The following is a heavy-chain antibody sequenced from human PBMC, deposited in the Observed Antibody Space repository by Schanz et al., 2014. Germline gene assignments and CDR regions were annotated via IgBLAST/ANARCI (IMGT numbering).Heavy chain of an antibody. CDR3: ARDPVEGAPTPYYFDS. CDR1: GFTFRGHA. Sequence: QVQLVESGGGVVQPGTSLRLSCAASGFTFRGHAMHWVRQAPGQGLEKVAVTSTDGTKTYYAASVRGRFTISRDNSKNSVLLQMSSLRVEDTGLYFCARDPVEGAPTPYYFDSWGAGTVVTVSS. D-gene: IGHD1-26*01. CDR2: TSTDGTKT. V-gene: IGHV3-30*04. J-gene: IGHJ4*02.